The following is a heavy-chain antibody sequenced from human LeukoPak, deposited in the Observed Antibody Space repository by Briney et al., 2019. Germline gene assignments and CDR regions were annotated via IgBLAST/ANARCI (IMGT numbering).Heavy chain of an antibody. J-gene: IGHJ4*02. D-gene: IGHD1-26*01. CDR2: ISGSGGST. V-gene: IGHV3-23*01. CDR1: GFTFSSYA. CDR3: AKSAQSHRSGSSYVFLVGYFDY. Sequence: PGGSLRLSCAASGFTFSSYAMSWVRQAPGKGLEWVSAISGSGGSTYYADSAKGRFTISRDNSKNTLYLQMNSLRAEDTAVYYCAKSAQSHRSGSSYVFLVGYFDYWGQGTLVTVSS.